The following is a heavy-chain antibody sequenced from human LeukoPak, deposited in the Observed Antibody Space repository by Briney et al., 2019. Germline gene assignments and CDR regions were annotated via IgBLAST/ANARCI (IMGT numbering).Heavy chain of an antibody. Sequence: GGSLRLSCAASGFTFTSYSMNWVRQAPGKGLEWVSSISSSSTSIYYADSVKGRFTISRGNAKNSLYLQIDILRAEHTFVYYCATKTSGSYPFDYWGQGTLVTVSS. V-gene: IGHV3-21*03. J-gene: IGHJ4*02. CDR1: GFTFTSYS. CDR2: ISSSSTSI. D-gene: IGHD1-26*01. CDR3: ATKTSGSYPFDY.